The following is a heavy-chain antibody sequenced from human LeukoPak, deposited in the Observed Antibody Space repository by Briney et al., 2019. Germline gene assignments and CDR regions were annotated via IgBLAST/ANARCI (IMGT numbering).Heavy chain of an antibody. Sequence: GGSLRLSCAASGFIFSNYWMSWVRQAPGKGLEWVANIKQDGGEIHYVDSMRGRFTIPRDNAKKSLYLQMNSLRVEDTAVYYCARPGGYGVQPLDYWGQGTLVTVAS. CDR2: IKQDGGEI. CDR3: ARPGGYGVQPLDY. D-gene: IGHD5-12*01. V-gene: IGHV3-7*01. J-gene: IGHJ4*02. CDR1: GFIFSNYW.